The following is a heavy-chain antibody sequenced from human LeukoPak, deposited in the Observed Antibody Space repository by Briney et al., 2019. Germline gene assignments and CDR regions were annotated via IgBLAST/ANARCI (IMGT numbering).Heavy chain of an antibody. Sequence: ASVKVSGKASGYTFNNYGISWVRQAPGQGLEWMGWVTSYNGNTNYAQKLQGRVTMTTDTSTSTAYMELRSLRSDDTAVYYCAKTTVTTMWYFDLWGRGTLVTVSS. CDR2: VTSYNGNT. CDR3: AKTTVTTMWYFDL. CDR1: GYTFNNYG. J-gene: IGHJ2*01. D-gene: IGHD4-17*01. V-gene: IGHV1-18*01.